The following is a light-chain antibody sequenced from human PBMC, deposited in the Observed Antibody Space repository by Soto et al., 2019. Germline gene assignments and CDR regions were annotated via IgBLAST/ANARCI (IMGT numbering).Light chain of an antibody. CDR1: SSDVGGYNY. CDR2: DVS. Sequence: QSALTQPRSESGSPGQSVTIYCTGTSSDVGGYNYVSWYQQHPGKAPKLMIYDVSKRPSGVPDRFSGSKSGNTASLTISGLQAEDEDDYYCCSYAGSYTFDYVFGTGTKLTVL. CDR3: CSYAGSYTFDYV. J-gene: IGLJ1*01. V-gene: IGLV2-11*01.